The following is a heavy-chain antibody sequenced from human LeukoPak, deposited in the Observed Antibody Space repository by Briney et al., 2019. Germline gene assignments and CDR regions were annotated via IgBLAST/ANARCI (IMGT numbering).Heavy chain of an antibody. CDR3: ARDYYASGSYSPMDV. Sequence: ASVKVSCKASGYTFTSYDINWVRQATGQGLEWMGWMNPNNGDTGCAQKFQGRVTITRNTSISTAYMELSSLRSEDTAVYFCARDYYASGSYSPMDVWGKGTTVTVSS. CDR1: GYTFTSYD. CDR2: MNPNNGDT. V-gene: IGHV1-8*03. D-gene: IGHD3-10*01. J-gene: IGHJ6*03.